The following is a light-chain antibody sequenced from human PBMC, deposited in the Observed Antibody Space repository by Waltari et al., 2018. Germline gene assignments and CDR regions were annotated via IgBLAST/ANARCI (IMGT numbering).Light chain of an antibody. CDR1: NSNIGTNN. J-gene: IGLJ2*01. Sequence: QSILVQPPSASGTPGQRVTIFCSGSNSNIGTNNITWYQHLPGTPPKLLIYNNNLRPSGVPDRFSGSRSGTSASLAISGLQSEDEAEYHCSAWDDSLVGPAFGGGTNLTVL. V-gene: IGLV1-44*01. CDR3: SAWDDSLVGPA. CDR2: NNN.